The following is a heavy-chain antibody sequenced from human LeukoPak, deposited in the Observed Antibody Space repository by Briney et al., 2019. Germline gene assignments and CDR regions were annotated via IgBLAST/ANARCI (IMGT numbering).Heavy chain of an antibody. CDR2: IIPIFGTG. Sequence: ASVKVSCKASGGTFSTHAISWVRQAPGQGLEWMGGIIPIFGTGNYAQKFQNRVTITADESTSTAYMELRSLRSEDTAVYYCARGYYGSGSYVSDTFDIWGQGTMVTVSS. J-gene: IGHJ3*02. V-gene: IGHV1-69*13. CDR1: GGTFSTHA. D-gene: IGHD3-10*01. CDR3: ARGYYGSGSYVSDTFDI.